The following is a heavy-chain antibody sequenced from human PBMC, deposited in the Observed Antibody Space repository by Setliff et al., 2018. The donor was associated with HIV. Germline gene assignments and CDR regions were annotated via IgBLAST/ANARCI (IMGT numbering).Heavy chain of an antibody. J-gene: IGHJ4*02. CDR2: INHSGST. D-gene: IGHD3-16*02. V-gene: IGHV4-34*01. CDR3: ARGHGYYDYVWGSYRSYYFDY. CDR1: GGSFSGYY. Sequence: SETLSLTCAVYGGSFSGYYWSWIRQPPGKGLDWIGEINHSGSTNYNPSLKSRVTISVDTSKNQFSLKLSSVTAADTAVYYCARGHGYYDYVWGSYRSYYFDYWGQGTLVTVSS.